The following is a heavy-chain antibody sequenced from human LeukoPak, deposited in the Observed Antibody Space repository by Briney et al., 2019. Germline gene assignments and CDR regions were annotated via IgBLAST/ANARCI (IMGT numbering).Heavy chain of an antibody. J-gene: IGHJ4*02. Sequence: GSLRLSCAASGFTVSSKYMSWVRQAPGKGLEWVSIIYSDGSTYYADSVKGRFTISRDNSQNTVFLQMNSLRDEDTAVYYCAKDSHWILFDDWGQGTLVTVSS. V-gene: IGHV3-53*01. CDR1: GFTVSSKY. D-gene: IGHD2-2*03. CDR3: AKDSHWILFDD. CDR2: IYSDGST.